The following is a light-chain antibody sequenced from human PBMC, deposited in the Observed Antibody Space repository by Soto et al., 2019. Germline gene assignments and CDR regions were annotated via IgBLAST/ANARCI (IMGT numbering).Light chain of an antibody. CDR2: ATS. V-gene: IGKV3-20*01. CDR3: QQYGDYNSPRYS. CDR1: QSVSTNY. J-gene: IGKJ2*03. Sequence: EIVLTQSPGTLSLSPGDRVTLSCRASQSVSTNYFSWYQQKPGQAPRLLLYATSSRAVGIPDSFSGSGSGTDFTLTISRLDPEDFAMYYCQQYGDYNSPRYSFGQGTRLEI.